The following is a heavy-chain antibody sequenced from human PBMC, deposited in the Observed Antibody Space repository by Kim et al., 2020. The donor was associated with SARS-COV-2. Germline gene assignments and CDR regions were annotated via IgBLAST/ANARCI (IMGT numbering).Heavy chain of an antibody. CDR2: IGHVGNSI. J-gene: IGHJ4*02. CDR3: VRDLGVSKYFDY. D-gene: IGHD2-8*01. V-gene: IGHV3-33*01. Sequence: GGSLRLSCTASGFDFSTYCMHWVRQAPGKGLEWVAVIGHVGNSIFYGDSVRGRFSISRDNSKNTLYLHIDSPRAEDTGMYYCVRDLGVSKYFDYWGQGTLVTVSS. CDR1: GFDFSTYC.